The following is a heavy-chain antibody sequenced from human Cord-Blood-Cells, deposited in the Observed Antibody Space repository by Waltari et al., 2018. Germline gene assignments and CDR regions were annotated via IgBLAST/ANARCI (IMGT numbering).Heavy chain of an antibody. CDR2: INHSGST. V-gene: IGHV4-34*01. CDR1: GGSFSGSY. J-gene: IGHJ6*02. CDR3: ARVAGSYGFYYYYGMDV. Sequence: QVQLQQWGAGRLKPSETLSLPCAVYGGSFSGSYWSWIRPPPGKGLEWIGEINHSGSTNYNPSLKSRVTISVDTSKNQFSLKLSSVTAADTAVYYCARVAGSYGFYYYYGMDVWGQGTTVTVSS. D-gene: IGHD5-18*01.